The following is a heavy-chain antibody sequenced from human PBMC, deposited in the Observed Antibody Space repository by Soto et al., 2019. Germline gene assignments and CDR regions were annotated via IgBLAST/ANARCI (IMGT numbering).Heavy chain of an antibody. CDR2: ISYDGSNK. Sequence: GGSLRLSCAASGFTFSSYAMHWGRQAPGKGLGWVAVISYDGSNKYYADSVNGRFTISRDNSKNTLYLQMNSLRAEDTAVYYCARDRFKDYYDSSGYLNWFDPWGQGTLVTVSS. J-gene: IGHJ5*02. D-gene: IGHD3-22*01. V-gene: IGHV3-30-3*01. CDR3: ARDRFKDYYDSSGYLNWFDP. CDR1: GFTFSSYA.